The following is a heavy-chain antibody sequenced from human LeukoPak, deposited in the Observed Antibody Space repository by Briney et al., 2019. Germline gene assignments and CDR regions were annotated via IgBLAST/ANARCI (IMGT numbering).Heavy chain of an antibody. V-gene: IGHV4-59*01. J-gene: IGHJ5*02. CDR3: ARAPEVGDYVRGWFDP. D-gene: IGHD4-17*01. CDR1: GGSISSYY. CDR2: IYYSGST. Sequence: PSETLSLTCTVSGGSISSYYWSWIRQPPGKGLEWIGYIYYSGSTNYNPSLKSRVAISVDTSKNQFSLKLSSVTAADTAVYYCARAPEVGDYVRGWFDPWGQGTLVTVSS.